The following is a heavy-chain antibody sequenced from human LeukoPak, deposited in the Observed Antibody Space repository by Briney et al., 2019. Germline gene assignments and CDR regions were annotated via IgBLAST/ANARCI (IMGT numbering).Heavy chain of an antibody. V-gene: IGHV4-59*01. CDR2: IYYSGST. D-gene: IGHD2-15*01. J-gene: IGHJ4*02. CDR3: ARDRCSGGSCYSDY. Sequence: SETLSLTCTVSGGSISSYYWSWIRQPPGKGLEWIGYIYYSGSTNYNPSLKSRVTISVDTSKNQFSLKLSSVTAADTAVYYCARDRCSGGSCYSDYWGQGTLVTVSP. CDR1: GGSISSYY.